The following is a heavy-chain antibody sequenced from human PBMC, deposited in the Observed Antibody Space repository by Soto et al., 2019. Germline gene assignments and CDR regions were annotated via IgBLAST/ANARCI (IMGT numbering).Heavy chain of an antibody. CDR1: GVTLSGYA. CDR2: ISGNGYST. D-gene: IGHD2-15*01. Sequence: EVHLLESGGGLVQPGGSLRLSCAASGVTLSGYAMSWVRQAPGKGLEWVSAISGNGYSTYYADSVKGRFTISRDKCKKTVSLYMRSLRAEDTAMYYGAKELHDIVVMIPTTGVGYVDSWGQGTLVTVSS. J-gene: IGHJ4*02. V-gene: IGHV3-23*01. CDR3: AKELHDIVVMIPTTGVGYVDS.